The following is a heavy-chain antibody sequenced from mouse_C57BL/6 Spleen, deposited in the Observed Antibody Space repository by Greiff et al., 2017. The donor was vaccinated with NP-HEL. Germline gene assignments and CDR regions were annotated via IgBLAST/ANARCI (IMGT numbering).Heavy chain of an antibody. CDR1: GFTFSDYY. D-gene: IGHD4-1*01. Sequence: EVQLQQSEGGLVQPGSSMKLSCTASGFTFSDYYMAWVRQVPEKGLEWVAIINYDGSSTYYLDSLKSRFIISRDNAKNILYLQMSSLKSEDTATYYCARDSNLYWYFDVWGTGTTVTVSS. CDR2: INYDGSST. V-gene: IGHV5-16*01. J-gene: IGHJ1*03. CDR3: ARDSNLYWYFDV.